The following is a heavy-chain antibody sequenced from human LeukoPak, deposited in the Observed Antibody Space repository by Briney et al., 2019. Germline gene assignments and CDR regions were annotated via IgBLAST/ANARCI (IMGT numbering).Heavy chain of an antibody. D-gene: IGHD5-18*01. J-gene: IGHJ5*02. CDR1: GFTFSSYG. Sequence: GGSLRLSCAASGFTFSSYGMHWVRQAPGKGLEWVAVISYDGSNKYYADSVKGRFTISRDNSKNTLYLQMNSLRAEDTAVYYCAKDLYSYGYVNWFDPWGQGTLVTVSS. V-gene: IGHV3-30*18. CDR2: ISYDGSNK. CDR3: AKDLYSYGYVNWFDP.